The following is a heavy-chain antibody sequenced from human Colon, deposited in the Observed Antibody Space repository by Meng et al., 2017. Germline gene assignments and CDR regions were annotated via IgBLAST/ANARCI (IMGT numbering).Heavy chain of an antibody. Sequence: SETLSLTCAVSGGSISSSNWWSWVRQPPGKGLEWIGEIYHSGSTNYNPSLKSRVTISVDKSKNQFSLKLSSVTAADTAVYYCARDPSYDYDSSGYYLRYFDLWGRGNLVTVCS. J-gene: IGHJ2*01. CDR3: ARDPSYDYDSSGYYLRYFDL. CDR1: GGSISSSNW. D-gene: IGHD3-22*01. CDR2: IYHSGST. V-gene: IGHV4-4*02.